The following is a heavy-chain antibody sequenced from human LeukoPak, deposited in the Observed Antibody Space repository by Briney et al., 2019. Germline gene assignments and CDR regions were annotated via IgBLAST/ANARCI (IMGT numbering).Heavy chain of an antibody. CDR2: ISSSSTYI. D-gene: IGHD3-10*01. J-gene: IGHJ4*02. CDR1: GFTFSTYS. CDR3: ARRNDYGSGSYYYY. V-gene: IGHV3-21*01. Sequence: NSGGSLRLSCAASGFTFSTYSMNWVRQAPGKGLEWVSSISSSSTYIYYADSVKGRFTISRDNAKNSLYLQMNSLRAEDTAVYCCARRNDYGSGSYYYYWGQGTLVTVSS.